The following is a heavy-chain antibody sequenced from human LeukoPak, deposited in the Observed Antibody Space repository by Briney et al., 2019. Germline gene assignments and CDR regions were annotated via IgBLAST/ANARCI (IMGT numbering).Heavy chain of an antibody. J-gene: IGHJ5*02. CDR1: GGSISSSSYY. V-gene: IGHV4-39*01. CDR2: IYYSGST. Sequence: SETLPLTCTVSGGSISSSSYYWGWIRQPPGKGLEWIGSIYYSGSTYYNPSLKSRVTISVDTSKNQFSLKLSSVTAADTAVYYCARQLGVAYTITFGGVIRPWGQGTLVTVSS. CDR3: ARQLGVAYTITFGGVIRP. D-gene: IGHD3-16*02.